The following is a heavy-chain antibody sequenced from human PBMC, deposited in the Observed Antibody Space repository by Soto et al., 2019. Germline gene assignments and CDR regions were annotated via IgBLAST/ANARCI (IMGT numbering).Heavy chain of an antibody. J-gene: IGHJ6*02. Sequence: GGSLRLSCAASGFTVSSNYMSWVRQAPGKGLEWVSVIYSGGSTYYADSVKGRFTISRDNSKNTLYLQMNSLRAEDTAVYYCARESSTSNYYYGMDVWGQGTTVTVSS. CDR2: IYSGGST. D-gene: IGHD2-2*01. CDR1: GFTVSSNY. CDR3: ARESSTSNYYYGMDV. V-gene: IGHV3-53*01.